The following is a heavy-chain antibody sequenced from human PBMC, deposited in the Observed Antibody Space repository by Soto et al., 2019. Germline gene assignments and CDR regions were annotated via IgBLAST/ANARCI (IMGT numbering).Heavy chain of an antibody. Sequence: HPGGSLRLSCAASGFTFSSYSMNWVRQAPGKGLEWVSYISSSSSTIYYADSVKGRFTISRDNAKNSLYLQMNSLRDEDTAVYYCAREWTTLTTDYDYYGMDVCGQGTTVTVSS. D-gene: IGHD4-4*01. CDR1: GFTFSSYS. J-gene: IGHJ6*02. V-gene: IGHV3-48*02. CDR2: ISSSSSTI. CDR3: AREWTTLTTDYDYYGMDV.